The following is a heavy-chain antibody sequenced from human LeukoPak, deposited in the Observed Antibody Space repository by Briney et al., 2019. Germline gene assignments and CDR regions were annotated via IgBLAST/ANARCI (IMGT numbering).Heavy chain of an antibody. CDR2: INSDGSST. CDR3: ARLRCDVGDCYSAGQNF. D-gene: IGHD2-21*02. Sequence: PGGSLRLSCAASGFTFGSYWMHWVRQAPGQGLVWVSRINSDGSSTSYADSVKGRFSISRDNARNTLYLQMNSLRAEDTAVYFCARLRCDVGDCYSAGQNFWGQGTLVTVSS. V-gene: IGHV3-74*01. CDR1: GFTFGSYW. J-gene: IGHJ4*02.